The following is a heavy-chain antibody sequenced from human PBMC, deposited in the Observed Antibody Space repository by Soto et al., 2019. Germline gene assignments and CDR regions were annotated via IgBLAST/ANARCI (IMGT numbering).Heavy chain of an antibody. Sequence: EVQLVESGGGLVQPGGSLRLSCEASGFTFSSYCMTWVRQAPGKGLEWVAHIKQDGSERYYVDSVKGRFTISRDNAKNSLYLQMNSLRAEDTAVYYCARVPSTRDIWSYGVGGRYYYYSMDVWGKGTTVTVSS. J-gene: IGHJ6*03. D-gene: IGHD1-7*01. CDR1: GFTFSSYC. V-gene: IGHV3-7*04. CDR3: ARVPSTRDIWSYGVGGRYYYYSMDV. CDR2: IKQDGSER.